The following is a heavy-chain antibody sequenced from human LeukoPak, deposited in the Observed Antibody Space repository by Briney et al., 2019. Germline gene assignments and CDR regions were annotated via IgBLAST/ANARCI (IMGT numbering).Heavy chain of an antibody. J-gene: IGHJ4*02. V-gene: IGHV1-2*02. CDR2: INPNSGGT. CDR1: GYTFTGYY. CDR3: ARDNVLRYFDFDY. Sequence: ASVKVSCQASGYTFTGYYMHWVRQAPGQGLEWMGWINPNSGGTNYAQKFQGRVTMTRDTSISTAYMELSRLRSDDTAVYYCARDNVLRYFDFDYWGQGTLVTVSS. D-gene: IGHD3-9*01.